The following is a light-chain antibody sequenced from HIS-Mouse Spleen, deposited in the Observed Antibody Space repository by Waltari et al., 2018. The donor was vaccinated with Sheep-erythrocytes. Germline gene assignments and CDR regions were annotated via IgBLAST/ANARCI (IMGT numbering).Light chain of an antibody. J-gene: IGLJ2*01. CDR1: RSDLGSSNL. CDR2: EGS. CDR3: CSYAGSSTFAV. Sequence: QSALTQPASVSGSPGQSITLSCTGTRSDLGSSNLFSWYQQHPGKAPKLMIYEGSKRPSGVSNRFSGSKSGNTASLTISGLQAEDEADYYCCSYAGSSTFAVFGGGTKLTVL. V-gene: IGLV2-23*03.